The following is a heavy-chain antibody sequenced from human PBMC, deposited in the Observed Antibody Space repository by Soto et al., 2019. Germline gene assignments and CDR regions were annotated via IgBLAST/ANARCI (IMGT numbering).Heavy chain of an antibody. J-gene: IGHJ3*02. D-gene: IGHD7-27*01. CDR2: ISSSGTTI. V-gene: IGHV3-11*01. CDR3: ARVGTGSGRAFDI. CDR1: GFSFSDSY. Sequence: QVQLVETGGGLVKPGGSLRLSCAASGFSFSDSYITWIRQAPGKGLEWVSYISSSGTTINHADSVKGRFTISRDNAKNSLYLQMNSLRAEDTAVYYCARVGTGSGRAFDIWSQGTMVTVSS.